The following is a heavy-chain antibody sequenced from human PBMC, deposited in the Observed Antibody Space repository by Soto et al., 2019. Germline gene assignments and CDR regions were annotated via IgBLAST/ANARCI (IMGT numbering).Heavy chain of an antibody. D-gene: IGHD3-22*01. CDR1: GLTLSTSS. CDR2: IRRHTSVT. J-gene: IGHJ5*02. Sequence: EVQLVESGGMLVQPGGSLRLSCAASGLTLSTSSMNWVRQAPGKGLEWISYIRRHTSVTAYADSVKGRFTISRDSAKNSLHLQMDSLRVEDTAVYYCGKVADSCYYTVDRWGQGTLVTVSS. V-gene: IGHV3-48*01. CDR3: GKVADSCYYTVDR.